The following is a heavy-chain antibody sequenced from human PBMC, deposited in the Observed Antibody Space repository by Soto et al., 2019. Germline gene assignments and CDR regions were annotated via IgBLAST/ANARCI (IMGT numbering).Heavy chain of an antibody. CDR1: GFTFSSDA. J-gene: IGHJ5*02. CDR2: ISGSGGST. CDR3: AKDQFHYYDNSNWFDP. Sequence: PGGSLRLSCAASGFTFSSDAMSWVRQAPGKGLEWVSAISGSGGSTYYADSVKGRFTISRDNSKNTLYLQMNSLRAEDTAVYYCAKDQFHYYDNSNWFDPLGQGTLVTVSS. D-gene: IGHD3-22*01. V-gene: IGHV3-23*01.